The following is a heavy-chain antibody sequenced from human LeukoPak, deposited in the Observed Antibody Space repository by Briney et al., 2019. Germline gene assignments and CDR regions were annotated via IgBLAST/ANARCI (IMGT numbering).Heavy chain of an antibody. V-gene: IGHV3-53*01. J-gene: IGHJ4*02. CDR2: ICSGGST. CDR1: GFTVSSNY. Sequence: GGSLRLSCAASGFTVSSNYMSWVRQAPGKGLEWVSVICSGGSTYYADSVKGRFTISRDNSKNTLYLQMNSLRAEDTAVYYCARRASVRRVPFDYWGQGTLVTVSS. CDR3: ARRASVRRVPFDY. D-gene: IGHD3-10*01.